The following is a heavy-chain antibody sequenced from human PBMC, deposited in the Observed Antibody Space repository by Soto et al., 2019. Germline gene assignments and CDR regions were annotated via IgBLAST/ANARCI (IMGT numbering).Heavy chain of an antibody. D-gene: IGHD1-20*01. CDR1: GGSLISSSYY. Sequence: HLQLQESGPGLVKPSETLSLTCTVSGGSLISSSYYWGWLRQPPGKGLAWIGSIYYSGSTYYNPSLKSRVTIFVDTCKHHFSLKLSSVTAADTSVYYCARLGHGITGTLNVYRGQGTIVTVSS. CDR2: IYYSGST. V-gene: IGHV4-39*02. CDR3: ARLGHGITGTLNVY. J-gene: IGHJ4*02.